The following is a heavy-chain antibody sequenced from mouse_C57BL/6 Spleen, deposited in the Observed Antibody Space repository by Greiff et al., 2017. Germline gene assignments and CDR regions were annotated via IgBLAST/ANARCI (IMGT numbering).Heavy chain of an antibody. V-gene: IGHV5-17*01. CDR3: AREGLLRYYFDD. CDR2: ISSGSSTI. J-gene: IGHJ2*01. CDR1: GFTFSDYG. D-gene: IGHD1-1*01. Sequence: EVKLVESGGGLVKPGGSLKLSCAASGFTFSDYGMHWVRQAPEKGLEWVAYISSGSSTIYYADTVKGRFTISRDNAKNTLFLQMTSLRSEDTAMYYCAREGLLRYYFDDWGQGTTLTVSS.